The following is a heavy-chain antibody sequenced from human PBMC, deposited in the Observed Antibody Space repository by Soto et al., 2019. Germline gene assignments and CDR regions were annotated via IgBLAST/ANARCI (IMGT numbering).Heavy chain of an antibody. Sequence: PGESLKISCKGSGYSFTSYWISWVRQMPGKGLEWMGRIDPSDSYTNYSPSFQGHVTISADKSISTAYLQWSSLKASDTAMYYCARYIQLAHNQYHWFDPWGQGTLVTVSS. V-gene: IGHV5-10-1*01. CDR1: GYSFTSYW. D-gene: IGHD2-2*01. J-gene: IGHJ5*02. CDR2: IDPSDSYT. CDR3: ARYIQLAHNQYHWFDP.